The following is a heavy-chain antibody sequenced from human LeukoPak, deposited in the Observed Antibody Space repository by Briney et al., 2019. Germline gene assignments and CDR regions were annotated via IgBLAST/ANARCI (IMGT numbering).Heavy chain of an antibody. CDR2: IYHSGSA. CDR3: ARGGGGYAFDY. J-gene: IGHJ4*02. V-gene: IGHV4-59*01. D-gene: IGHD5-12*01. CDR1: GGSISSYY. Sequence: TSETLSLTCTVPGGSISSYYWSWIRQPPGKGLEWIGHIYHSGSANYSPSLKSRVTMSADTSKNQFSLKLTSVAAADTAVYYCARGGGGYAFDYWGQGTLVTVSS.